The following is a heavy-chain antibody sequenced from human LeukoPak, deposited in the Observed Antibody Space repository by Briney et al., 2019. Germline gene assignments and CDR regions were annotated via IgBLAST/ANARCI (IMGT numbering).Heavy chain of an antibody. D-gene: IGHD1-26*01. CDR2: IYYSGAT. Sequence: SETLSLTCTVSGGSIGSSNYYWGCIRQPPGKGLEWIGSIYYSGATFYNPSLKSRVTISVDTSKNQFSLKLSSVTAADTAVYYCATLSNGRTFDNWGQGTLVTVSS. CDR3: ATLSNGRTFDN. V-gene: IGHV4-39*07. J-gene: IGHJ4*02. CDR1: GGSIGSSNYY.